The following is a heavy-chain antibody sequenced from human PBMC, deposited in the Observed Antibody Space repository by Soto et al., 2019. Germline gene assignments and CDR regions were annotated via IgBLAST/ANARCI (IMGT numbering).Heavy chain of an antibody. CDR3: ARSIRGPRRFNGMDV. CDR2: IERDDDDK. V-gene: IGHV2-70*13. D-gene: IGHD1-20*01. CDR1: GFSLTSPGLC. Sequence: SGPTLVNPTETLTLTCTFSGFSLTSPGLCVSWIRQPPGKALEWLALIERDDDDKYYSTSLKTRLTISKDTRKNQVVLTMANMDPADTGTYYCARSIRGPRRFNGMDVWGQGTTVTVSS. J-gene: IGHJ6*02.